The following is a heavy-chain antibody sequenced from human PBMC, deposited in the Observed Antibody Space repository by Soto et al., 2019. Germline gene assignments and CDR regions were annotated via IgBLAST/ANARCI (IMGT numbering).Heavy chain of an antibody. CDR1: GYSFTTSG. J-gene: IGHJ4*02. Sequence: VASVKVSCKASGYSFTTSGITWVRQAPRQGLEWMGWISTYNGNTNYAQKLQDRVTLTTDTSTSTAYMELRSLRSDDTAVYYCARRLYGDYDYWGQGTLVTVSS. D-gene: IGHD4-17*01. CDR2: ISTYNGNT. CDR3: ARRLYGDYDY. V-gene: IGHV1-18*01.